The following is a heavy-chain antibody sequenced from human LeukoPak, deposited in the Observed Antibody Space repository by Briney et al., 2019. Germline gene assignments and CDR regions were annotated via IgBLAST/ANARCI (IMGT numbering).Heavy chain of an antibody. D-gene: IGHD6-13*01. CDR2: IYYSGST. V-gene: IGHV4-59*08. Sequence: SETLSLTCTVSGGSISSYYWSWIRQPPGKGLEWIGYIYYSGSTSYNPSLKSRVTISVDTSKNQFSLKLSSVTAADTAVYYCARRGSSSWYGWFDPWGQGTLVTVSS. CDR1: GGSISSYY. CDR3: ARRGSSSWYGWFDP. J-gene: IGHJ5*02.